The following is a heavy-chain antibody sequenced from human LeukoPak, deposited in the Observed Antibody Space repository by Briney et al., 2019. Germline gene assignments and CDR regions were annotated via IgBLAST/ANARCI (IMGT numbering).Heavy chain of an antibody. CDR1: GFTFSSYG. V-gene: IGHV3-30*18. CDR3: AKDRFSVVPAAILHFDY. CDR2: ISYDGSNK. Sequence: PGRSLRLSCAASGFTFSSYGMHWVRQAPGKGLEWVAVISYDGSNKYYADSVKGRFTISRDNSKNTLYLQMNSLRAEDTAVYYCAKDRFSVVPAAILHFDYWGQGTLVTVSS. D-gene: IGHD2-2*01. J-gene: IGHJ4*02.